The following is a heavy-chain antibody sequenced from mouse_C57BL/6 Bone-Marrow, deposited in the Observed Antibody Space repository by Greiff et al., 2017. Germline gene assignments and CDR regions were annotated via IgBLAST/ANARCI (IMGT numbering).Heavy chain of an antibody. Sequence: EVKLVESGPGLAKPSQTLSLTCSVTGYSITSDYWNWIRKFPGTKLEYMGYISYSGSTYYNPSLKSRISITRDTSKNQYYLQLNSVTTEDTATYYCARSDYGNLYAMDYWGQGTSVTVSS. CDR1: GYSITSDY. J-gene: IGHJ4*01. V-gene: IGHV3-8*01. CDR2: ISYSGST. D-gene: IGHD2-1*01. CDR3: ARSDYGNLYAMDY.